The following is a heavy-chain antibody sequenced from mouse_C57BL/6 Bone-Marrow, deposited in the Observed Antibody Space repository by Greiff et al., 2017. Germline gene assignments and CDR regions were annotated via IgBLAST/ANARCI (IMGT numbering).Heavy chain of an antibody. CDR2: ISSGSSTI. V-gene: IGHV5-17*01. Sequence: EVKLVESGGGLVKPGGSLKLSCAASGFTFSDYGMHWVRQAPEKGLVWVAYISSGSSTIYYADTVKGRFTISRDNAKNTLFLQMTSLRSEDTAMYYCARKRLKDYFDYWGQGTTLTVSS. CDR3: ARKRLKDYFDY. CDR1: GFTFSDYG. J-gene: IGHJ2*01. D-gene: IGHD3-2*02.